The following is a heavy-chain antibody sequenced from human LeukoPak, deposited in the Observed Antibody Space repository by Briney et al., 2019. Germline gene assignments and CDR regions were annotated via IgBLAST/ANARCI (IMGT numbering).Heavy chain of an antibody. J-gene: IGHJ5*02. D-gene: IGHD5-24*01. V-gene: IGHV4-39*07. Sequence: SETLSLTCTFSGGSISSGSYYWGWIRQPPGKGLEWIGSIYSGGSTYYNPSLKSRVTISVDKSKNQFSLKLSSVTAADTAVYYCARVELGINWFDPWGQGTLVTVSS. CDR1: GGSISSGSYY. CDR2: IYSGGST. CDR3: ARVELGINWFDP.